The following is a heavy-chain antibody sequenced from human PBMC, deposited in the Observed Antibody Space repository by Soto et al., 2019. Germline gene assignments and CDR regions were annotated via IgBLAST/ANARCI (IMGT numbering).Heavy chain of an antibody. CDR2: INHSGST. J-gene: IGHJ5*02. CDR1: GGSFSGYY. D-gene: IGHD2-15*01. CDR3: ARGDAPDMVVVVAAPSDRWFDP. V-gene: IGHV4-34*01. Sequence: SETLSLTCAVYGGSFSGYYWSWIRQPPGKGLEWIGEINHSGSTNYNPSLKSRVTISVDTSKNQFSLKLSSVTAADTAVYYCARGDAPDMVVVVAAPSDRWFDPWGQGTLVTVSS.